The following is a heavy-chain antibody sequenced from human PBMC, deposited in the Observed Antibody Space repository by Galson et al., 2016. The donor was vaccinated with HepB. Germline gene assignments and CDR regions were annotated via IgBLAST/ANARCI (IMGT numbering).Heavy chain of an antibody. V-gene: IGHV3-7*01. Sequence: SLRLSCAGSGFTFGDYALSWFRQAPGKGLEWVANIRRDESARYYVDSVKGRFTISRDNAKNSLCLQMDSLRAEDTAVYYCARDVSPGYSGTYYDAFDVWGQGTMVTVSS. CDR2: IRRDESAR. D-gene: IGHD1-26*01. CDR1: GFTFGDYA. J-gene: IGHJ3*01. CDR3: ARDVSPGYSGTYYDAFDV.